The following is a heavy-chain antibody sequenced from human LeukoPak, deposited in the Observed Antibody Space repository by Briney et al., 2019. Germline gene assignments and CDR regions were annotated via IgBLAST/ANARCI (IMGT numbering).Heavy chain of an antibody. D-gene: IGHD6-13*01. Sequence: ASVKVSCKASGYTFTSYGISWVRQAPGQGLEWMGWISAYNGNTNYAQKLQGRVTMTTDTSTSTAYMELRSLRSDDTAVYYCARGTGYSSSWGYYYYYGMDVWGQGTTVTVSS. CDR1: GYTFTSYG. CDR3: ARGTGYSSSWGYYYYYGMDV. J-gene: IGHJ6*02. V-gene: IGHV1-18*01. CDR2: ISAYNGNT.